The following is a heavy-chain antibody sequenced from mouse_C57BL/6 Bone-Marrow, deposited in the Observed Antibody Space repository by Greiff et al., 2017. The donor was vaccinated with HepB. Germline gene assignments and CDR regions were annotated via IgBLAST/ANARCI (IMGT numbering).Heavy chain of an antibody. CDR2: ISGGGGNT. CDR1: GFTFSSYT. V-gene: IGHV5-9*01. CDR3: ARRLSMDY. J-gene: IGHJ4*01. Sequence: EVQRVESGGGLVKPGGSLKLSCAASGFTFSSYTMSWVRQTPEKRLEWVATISGGGGNTYYPDSVKGRFTISRDNAKNTLYLQMSSLRSEDTALYYCARRLSMDYWGQGTSVTVSS.